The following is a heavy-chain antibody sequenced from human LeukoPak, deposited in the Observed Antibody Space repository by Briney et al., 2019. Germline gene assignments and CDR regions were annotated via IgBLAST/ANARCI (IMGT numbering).Heavy chain of an antibody. CDR3: ATDPEYSSYPVGDY. Sequence: GGSLRLSCAASGFTFSSYAVSWVRQAPGKGLEWVSAISGSGGSTYYADSVKSRFTISRDNSKNTLYLQMNSLRAEDTAVYYCATDPEYSSYPVGDYWGQGTLVTVSS. J-gene: IGHJ4*02. CDR1: GFTFSSYA. CDR2: ISGSGGST. V-gene: IGHV3-23*01. D-gene: IGHD6-6*01.